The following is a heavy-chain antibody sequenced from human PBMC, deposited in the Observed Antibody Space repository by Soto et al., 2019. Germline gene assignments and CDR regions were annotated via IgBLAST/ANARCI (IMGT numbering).Heavy chain of an antibody. D-gene: IGHD3-3*01. V-gene: IGHV3-30-3*01. CDR3: ARVGNYDFWSGYPKRAYYYYGMDV. Sequence: GGSLRLSCAASGFTFSSYAMHWVRQAPGKGLEWVAVISYDGSNKYYADSVKGRFTISRDNSKNTLYLQMNSLRAEDTAVYYCARVGNYDFWSGYPKRAYYYYGMDVWGQGTTVTAP. CDR1: GFTFSSYA. CDR2: ISYDGSNK. J-gene: IGHJ6*02.